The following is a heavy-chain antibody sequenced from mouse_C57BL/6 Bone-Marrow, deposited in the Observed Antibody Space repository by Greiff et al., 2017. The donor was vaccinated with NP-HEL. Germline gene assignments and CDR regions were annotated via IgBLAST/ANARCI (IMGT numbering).Heavy chain of an antibody. CDR3: ARSWLPWVDY. D-gene: IGHD2-2*01. J-gene: IGHJ4*01. CDR2: INPSTGGT. V-gene: IGHV1-42*01. Sequence: EVQLQQSEPELVKPGASVKISCKASGYSFTGYYMNWVKQSPEKSLEWIGEINPSTGGTTYNQKFKAKATLTVDKSSSTAYMQLKSLTSEDSAVYYCARSWLPWVDYWGQGTSVTVSS. CDR1: GYSFTGYY.